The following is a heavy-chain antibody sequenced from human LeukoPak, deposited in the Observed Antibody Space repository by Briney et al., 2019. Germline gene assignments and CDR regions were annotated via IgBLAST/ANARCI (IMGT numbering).Heavy chain of an antibody. D-gene: IGHD4-23*01. V-gene: IGHV4-39*07. Sequence: SETLSLTCTVSGGSITSSYYWGWIRQPPGKGLEWIGSIYYSGSTYYNPSLKSRVTISVDTSKNQFSLKLSSVTAADTAVHYCARVSSGNDAFDIWGQGTMVTVSS. CDR2: IYYSGST. CDR3: ARVSSGNDAFDI. J-gene: IGHJ3*02. CDR1: GGSITSSYY.